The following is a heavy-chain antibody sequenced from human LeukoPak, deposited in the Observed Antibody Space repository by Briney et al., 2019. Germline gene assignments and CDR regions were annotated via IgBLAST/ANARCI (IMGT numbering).Heavy chain of an antibody. CDR1: GGTFSSYA. J-gene: IGHJ5*02. CDR2: IIPIFGTA. CDR3: ARGGAVAGTPNWFDP. V-gene: IGHV1-69*13. Sequence: SVKVSCKASGGTFSSYAISWVRQAPGQGLEWMGGIIPIFGTANYAQKFQGRVTITADESTSTAYMELSSLRSEDTAVYYCARGGAVAGTPNWFDPWGQGTLVTVSS. D-gene: IGHD6-13*01.